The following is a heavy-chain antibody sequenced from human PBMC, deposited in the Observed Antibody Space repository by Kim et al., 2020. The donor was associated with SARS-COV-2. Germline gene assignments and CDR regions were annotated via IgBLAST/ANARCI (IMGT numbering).Heavy chain of an antibody. J-gene: IGHJ5*02. CDR3: ARAPLRPILTRDWIDP. Sequence: SETLSLTCAVYGGSFSGYYWSWIRQPPGKGLEWIGEINHSGSTNYNPSLKSRVTISVDTSKNQFSLKLSSVTAADTAVYYCARAPLRPILTRDWIDPWGQGTLVTVSS. CDR2: INHSGST. V-gene: IGHV4-34*01. D-gene: IGHD3-9*01. CDR1: GGSFSGYY.